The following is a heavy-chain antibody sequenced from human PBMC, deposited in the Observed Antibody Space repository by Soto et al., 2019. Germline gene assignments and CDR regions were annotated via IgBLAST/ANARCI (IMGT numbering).Heavy chain of an antibody. CDR3: TTLYTAMAPSEFDY. V-gene: IGHV3-15*01. CDR2: IKSKTDGGTT. D-gene: IGHD5-18*01. J-gene: IGHJ4*02. Sequence: EVQLVESGGGLVKPGGSLRLSCAASGFTFSNAWMSWVRQAPGKGLEWVGRIKSKTDGGTTDYAAPVKGRFTISRDDSKNTLYLQMNSLKTEDTAVYYCTTLYTAMAPSEFDYWGQGTLVTVSS. CDR1: GFTFSNAW.